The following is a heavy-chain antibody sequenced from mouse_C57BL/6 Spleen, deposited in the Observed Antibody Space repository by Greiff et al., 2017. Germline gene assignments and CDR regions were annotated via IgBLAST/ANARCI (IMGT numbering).Heavy chain of an antibody. J-gene: IGHJ4*01. Sequence: QVQLQQPGAELVKPGASVKMSCKASGYTFTSYWITWVKQRPGQGLEWIGDIYPGSGSTNYNEKFKSKDTLTVDTSSSTAYMQLSSLTSEDSAVYYWARSSYGSSYDAMDYWGQGTSVTVAS. CDR3: ARSSYGSSYDAMDY. CDR2: IYPGSGST. V-gene: IGHV1-55*01. CDR1: GYTFTSYW. D-gene: IGHD1-1*01.